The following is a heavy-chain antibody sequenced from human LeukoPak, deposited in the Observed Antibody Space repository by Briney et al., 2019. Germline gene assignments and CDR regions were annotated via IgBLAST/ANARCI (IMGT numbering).Heavy chain of an antibody. CDR1: GYSFTSYW. V-gene: IGHV5-51*01. D-gene: IGHD6-6*01. CDR2: IYPGDSDT. J-gene: IGHJ6*02. Sequence: GGSLKISCKGSGYSFTSYWIGWVRQMPGKGLEWMGIIYPGDSDTRYSPSFQGQVTISADKSISTAYLQWGSLKASDTAMYYCARHSSSSYSYYYGMDVWGQGTTVTVSS. CDR3: ARHSSSSYSYYYGMDV.